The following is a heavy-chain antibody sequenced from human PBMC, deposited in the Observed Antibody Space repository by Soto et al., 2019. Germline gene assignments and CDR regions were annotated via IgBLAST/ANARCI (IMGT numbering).Heavy chain of an antibody. CDR3: AAGFVVVVAATVSFDY. V-gene: IGHV4-34*01. CDR1: GGSFSGYY. J-gene: IGHJ4*02. CDR2: INHSGST. D-gene: IGHD2-15*01. Sequence: SETLSLTCAVYGGSFSGYYWSWIRQPPGKGLEWIGEINHSGSTNYNPSLKSRVTISVDTSKNQFSLKLGSVTAADTAVYYCAAGFVVVVAATVSFDYWGQGTLVTVSS.